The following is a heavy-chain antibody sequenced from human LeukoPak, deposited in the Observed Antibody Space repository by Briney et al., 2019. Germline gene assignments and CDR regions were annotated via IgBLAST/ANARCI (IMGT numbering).Heavy chain of an antibody. CDR1: GFTFKNFG. Sequence: PGGSLRLSCEASGFTFKNFGMSWVRQAPGKGLEWVSGISGVDGSIYWPDSVKGRFIISRDNSKNTVYLQMNGLRVDDTAVYYCAKDSQARPKSLYYFDSWGQGTLVTVSS. J-gene: IGHJ4*02. CDR3: AKDSQARPKSLYYFDS. D-gene: IGHD2-8*01. V-gene: IGHV3-23*01. CDR2: ISGVDGSI.